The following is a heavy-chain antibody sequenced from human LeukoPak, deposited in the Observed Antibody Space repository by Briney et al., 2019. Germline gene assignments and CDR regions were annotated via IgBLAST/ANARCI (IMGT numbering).Heavy chain of an antibody. CDR1: GFTFSDHY. J-gene: IGHJ4*02. V-gene: IGHV3-11*01. CDR3: ARDPSSWSFAYYYFDY. D-gene: IGHD6-13*01. CDR2: ISSSGSTI. Sequence: GGSLRLSCAASGFTFSDHYMSWIRQAPGKGLEWVSYISSSGSTIYYADSVKGRFTISRDNAKNSLYLQMNSLRAEDTAVYYCARDPSSWSFAYYYFDYWGQGTLVTVSS.